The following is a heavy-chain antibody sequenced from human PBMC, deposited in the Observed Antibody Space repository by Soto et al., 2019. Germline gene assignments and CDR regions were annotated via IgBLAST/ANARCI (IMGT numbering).Heavy chain of an antibody. V-gene: IGHV3-11*01. CDR2: ISGGGGST. CDR3: ARDRPGYRGNNFHPLDS. J-gene: IGHJ4*02. Sequence: PGGSLRLSCEVSGFSVTANYMSWVRQAPGQGLEWVSGISGGGGSTYYADSVKGRFTISRDNAKNSLYLEMNSLRAEDTAVYYCARDRPGYRGNNFHPLDSWGQGTLVTVSS. CDR1: GFSVTANY. D-gene: IGHD5-12*01.